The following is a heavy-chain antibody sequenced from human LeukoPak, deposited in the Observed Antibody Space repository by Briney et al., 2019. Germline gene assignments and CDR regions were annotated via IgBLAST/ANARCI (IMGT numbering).Heavy chain of an antibody. CDR2: ISHDGSEK. CDR1: GFTFSTYG. V-gene: IGHV3-30*03. J-gene: IGHJ5*02. CDR3: ARGVDGFDP. Sequence: GRSLRLSCEDSGFTFSTYGMHWVRQAPGKGLEWVAVISHDGSEKYYAGSVQGRFSISRDNSKNTVFLQMNSLRAADTAVYYCARGVDGFDPWGQGTLVTVSS.